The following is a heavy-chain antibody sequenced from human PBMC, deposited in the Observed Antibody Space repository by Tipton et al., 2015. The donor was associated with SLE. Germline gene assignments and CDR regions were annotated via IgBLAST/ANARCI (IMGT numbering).Heavy chain of an antibody. CDR2: INHSGGT. V-gene: IGHV4-34*01. D-gene: IGHD6-6*01. Sequence: TLSLTCAVYGGSFSGYYWSWIRQPPEKGLEWIGEINHSGGTNYNPSLKSRVTISVDTSKNQFSLKLSSVTAADTAVYYCARLSASTDAFDIWGQGTVVTVSS. J-gene: IGHJ3*02. CDR3: ARLSASTDAFDI. CDR1: GGSFSGYY.